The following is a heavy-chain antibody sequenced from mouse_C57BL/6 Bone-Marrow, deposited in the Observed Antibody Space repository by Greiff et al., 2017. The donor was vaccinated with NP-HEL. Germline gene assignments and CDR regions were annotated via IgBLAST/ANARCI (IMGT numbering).Heavy chain of an antibody. Sequence: EVHLVESGGGLVQPGGSLKLSCAASGFTFSDYYMYWVRQTPEKRLEWVAYISNGGGSTYYLDTVKGRFTISRDNAKNTLYLQMSRLKSEDTAMYYCARHPDSSGHYYYAMDYWGQGTSVTVSS. CDR2: ISNGGGST. J-gene: IGHJ4*01. D-gene: IGHD3-2*02. CDR1: GFTFSDYY. V-gene: IGHV5-12*01. CDR3: ARHPDSSGHYYYAMDY.